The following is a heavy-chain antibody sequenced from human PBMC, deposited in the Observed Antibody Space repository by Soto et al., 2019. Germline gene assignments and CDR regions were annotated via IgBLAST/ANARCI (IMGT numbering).Heavy chain of an antibody. D-gene: IGHD3-3*01. J-gene: IGHJ6*02. Sequence: LRLSCAASGFTFSSYAMSWVRQAPGKGLEWVSAISGSGGSTYYADSVKGRFTISRDNSKNTLYLQMNSLRAEDTAVYYCAKGGYDFWSGYPDDYYYGMDVRGQGTTVTVSS. V-gene: IGHV3-23*01. CDR3: AKGGYDFWSGYPDDYYYGMDV. CDR1: GFTFSSYA. CDR2: ISGSGGST.